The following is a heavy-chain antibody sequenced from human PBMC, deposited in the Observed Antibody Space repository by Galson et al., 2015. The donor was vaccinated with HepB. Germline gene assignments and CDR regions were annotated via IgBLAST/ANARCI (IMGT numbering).Heavy chain of an antibody. D-gene: IGHD1-1*01. CDR1: GYTLTELS. Sequence: SVKVSCKVSGYTLTELSMHWVRQAPGKGLEWMGGFDPEDGETIYAQKFQGRVTMTEDTSTDTAYMELSSLRSEDTAVYYCATDRAGTTSPGYWGQGTLVTVSS. V-gene: IGHV1-24*01. CDR2: FDPEDGET. CDR3: ATDRAGTTSPGY. J-gene: IGHJ4*02.